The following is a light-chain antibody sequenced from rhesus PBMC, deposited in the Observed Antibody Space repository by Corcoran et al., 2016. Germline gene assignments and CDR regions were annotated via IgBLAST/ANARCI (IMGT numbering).Light chain of an antibody. CDR1: QGISSW. CDR3: QQYNSAPPT. V-gene: IGKV1-21*01. Sequence: DIQMTQSPSSLSASVGDRVTITCRASQGISSWVAWYQQKPGKAPKLLIYKAYSLQSGVPSRFSGSGSGTEFTRTISSLQPEDVATYYCQQYNSAPPTFGQGTKVEIK. CDR2: KAY. J-gene: IGKJ1*01.